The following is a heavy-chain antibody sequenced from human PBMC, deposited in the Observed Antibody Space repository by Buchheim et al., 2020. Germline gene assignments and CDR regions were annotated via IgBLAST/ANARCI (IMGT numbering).Heavy chain of an antibody. CDR2: ISSGSAYI. J-gene: IGHJ3*01. CDR1: GFTFSNYA. CDR3: AFIEGATYNAFDF. V-gene: IGHV3-21*01. Sequence: EVQLVESGGGPVKPGGSLRLSCAASGFTFSNYAMNWVRQAPGKGLEWVSSISSGSAYIYYADSLKGRFTISRDDAKNSVYLQMNSLRAEDTAVYYCAFIEGATYNAFDFWGQGT. D-gene: IGHD1-26*01.